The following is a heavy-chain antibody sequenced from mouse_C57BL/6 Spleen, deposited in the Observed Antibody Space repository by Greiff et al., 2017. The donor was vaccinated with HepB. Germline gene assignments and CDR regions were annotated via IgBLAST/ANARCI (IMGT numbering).Heavy chain of an antibody. CDR2: IDPANGNT. V-gene: IGHV14-3*01. Sequence: VQLKESVAELVRPGASVKLSCTASGFNIKNTYMHWVKQRPEQGLEWIGRIDPANGNTKYAPKFQGKATITADTSSNTAYLQLSSLTSEDTAIYYCARGDSGSSWYFDVWGTGTTVTVSS. CDR1: GFNIKNTY. CDR3: ARGDSGSSWYFDV. D-gene: IGHD1-1*01. J-gene: IGHJ1*03.